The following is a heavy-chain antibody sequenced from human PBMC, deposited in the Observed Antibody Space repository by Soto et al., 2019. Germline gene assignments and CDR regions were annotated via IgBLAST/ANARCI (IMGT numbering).Heavy chain of an antibody. D-gene: IGHD2-2*01. Sequence: ASVKVSCKASGYTFTSYAMHWVRQAPGQRLEWMGWINAGNGNTKYSQKFQGRVTITRDTSASTAYMELSSLRSEDTAVYYCARDSEDIVAVPAATHYYYYMDVWGKGTTVTVSS. CDR1: GYTFTSYA. CDR3: ARDSEDIVAVPAATHYYYYMDV. V-gene: IGHV1-3*01. CDR2: INAGNGNT. J-gene: IGHJ6*03.